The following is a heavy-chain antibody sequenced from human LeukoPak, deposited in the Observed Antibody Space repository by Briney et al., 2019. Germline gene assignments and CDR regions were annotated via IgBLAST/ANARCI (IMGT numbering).Heavy chain of an antibody. CDR2: TYYRSKWYN. D-gene: IGHD5-18*01. J-gene: IGHJ6*02. CDR3: ARNRGYSYGTPYGMDV. V-gene: IGHV6-1*01. Sequence: SQTLSLTCAISGDSVSSNSAAWNWIRQSPSRGLEWLGRTYYRSKWYNHYAVSVKSRITINPDTSKNQFSLQLNSVTPEDTAVYYCARNRGYSYGTPYGMDVWGQGTTVTVSS. CDR1: GDSVSSNSAA.